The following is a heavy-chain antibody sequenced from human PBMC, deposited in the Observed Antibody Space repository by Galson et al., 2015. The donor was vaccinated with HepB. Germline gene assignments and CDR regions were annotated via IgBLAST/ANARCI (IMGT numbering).Heavy chain of an antibody. J-gene: IGHJ4*02. CDR1: GFPFSSYG. V-gene: IGHV3-33*08. D-gene: IGHD3-3*01. Sequence: SLRLSCAASGFPFSSYGMHWVRQAPGKGLEWVAVIWFDGSNKYYADSVKGRFTISRDNSKNALYMQMNSLRAEDTAVYYCARDRNDFWSGYYLFDYWGQGTLVTVSS. CDR3: ARDRNDFWSGYYLFDY. CDR2: IWFDGSNK.